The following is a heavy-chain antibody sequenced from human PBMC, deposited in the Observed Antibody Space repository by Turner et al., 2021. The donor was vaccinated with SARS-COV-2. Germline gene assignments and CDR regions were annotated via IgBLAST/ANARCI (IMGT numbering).Heavy chain of an antibody. CDR2: ISYDGSNK. CDR3: AKSIYPYSSSWYYFDY. CDR1: GFSFKDHA. V-gene: IGHV3-30*18. J-gene: IGHJ4*02. Sequence: VQLVESGGGLVQPGRSLRLSCADSGFSFKDHAMHWVRQAPGKGLEWVAVISYDGSNKYYADSVKGRFTISRDNSKNTLYLQMNSLRAEDTAVYYCAKSIYPYSSSWYYFDYWGQGTLVTVSS. D-gene: IGHD6-13*01.